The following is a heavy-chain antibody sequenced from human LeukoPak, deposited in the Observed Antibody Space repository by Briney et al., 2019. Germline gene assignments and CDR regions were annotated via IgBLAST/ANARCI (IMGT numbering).Heavy chain of an antibody. CDR3: ARVGYSYGYFDY. CDR1: GGSISSYY. J-gene: IGHJ4*02. D-gene: IGHD5-18*01. CDR2: IYYSGST. Sequence: SETLSLTCTVSGGSISSYYWSWIRQPPGKGLERIGYIYYSGSTNYNPSLKSRVTISVDTSKNQFSLKLSSVTAADTAVYYCARVGYSYGYFDYWGQGTLVTVSS. V-gene: IGHV4-59*01.